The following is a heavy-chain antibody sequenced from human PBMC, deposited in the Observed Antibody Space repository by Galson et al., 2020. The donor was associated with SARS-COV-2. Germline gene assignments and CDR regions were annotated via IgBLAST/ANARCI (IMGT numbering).Heavy chain of an antibody. CDR1: GLTFADSA. CDR2: ISWNSGSI. CDR3: AKDKYSSGWYAFDY. J-gene: IGHJ4*02. Sequence: GGSLRLSCAASGLTFADSAMHWVRQAPGKGLEWVSGISWNSGSIGYADSVKGRFTISRANAKNSLYLQMNSLRAEDTALYYCAKDKYSSGWYAFDYWGQGTLVTVSS. D-gene: IGHD6-19*01. V-gene: IGHV3-9*01.